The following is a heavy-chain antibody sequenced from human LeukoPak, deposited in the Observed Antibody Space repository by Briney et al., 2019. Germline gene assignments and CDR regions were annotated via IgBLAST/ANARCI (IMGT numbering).Heavy chain of an antibody. CDR2: TDTSGRYV. CDR3: ARGRSITLLRGVAMSDGFDI. J-gene: IGHJ3*02. V-gene: IGHV3-21*06. Sequence: GGSLRLSCAASVFTFSNYGMNWVRQAPGKGLEWVSFTDTSGRYVYYGDSVKGRFTISRDNAKNLLFLQMNGLRAEDTALYYCARGRSITLLRGVAMSDGFDIWGQGAMVAVSS. CDR1: VFTFSNYG. D-gene: IGHD3-10*01.